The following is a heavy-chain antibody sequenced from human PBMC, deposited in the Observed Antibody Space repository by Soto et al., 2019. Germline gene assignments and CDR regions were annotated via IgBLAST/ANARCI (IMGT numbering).Heavy chain of an antibody. CDR3: ARSSGGNFGIIIEGSNWFDP. Sequence: ASVKVSCKAPGDTFTSYYLNWVRQALGQGLECMGVINPHGGSTKYAQKFQGRVTMARDTSRSTVYMELRSLRSDDTAIYYCARSSGGNFGIIIEGSNWFDPWGQGTLVTVSS. CDR1: GDTFTSYY. D-gene: IGHD3-3*01. CDR2: INPHGGST. V-gene: IGHV1-46*01. J-gene: IGHJ5*02.